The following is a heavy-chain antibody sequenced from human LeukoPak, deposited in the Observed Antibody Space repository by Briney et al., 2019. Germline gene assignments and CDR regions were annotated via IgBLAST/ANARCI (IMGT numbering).Heavy chain of an antibody. CDR3: ARWGKGYYGSGNSYYFDY. Sequence: RGSLRLSCAASGLTFSNYGVSWVRQAPGKGLEWVSYISSSGSTKYYADSVKGRFTISRDNAKNSLYLQMNILRAEDTAVYYCARWGKGYYGSGNSYYFDYWGHGSPGTVSS. J-gene: IGHJ4*01. D-gene: IGHD3-10*01. CDR2: ISSSGSTK. V-gene: IGHV3-48*04. CDR1: GLTFSNYG.